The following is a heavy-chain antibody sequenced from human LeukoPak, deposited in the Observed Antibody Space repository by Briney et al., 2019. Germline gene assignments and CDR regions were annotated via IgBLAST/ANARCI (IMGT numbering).Heavy chain of an antibody. J-gene: IGHJ2*01. D-gene: IGHD2-15*01. Sequence: PGGSLRLTCAASGFTFSSYAMSWVRQGPGKGLAWVSRITSDGSATGYADSVKGRFTISRDNAKNTLYLHMDSLSPEDTAVYYCARDASPGYFDLWGRGTLVTVSS. CDR3: ARDASPGYFDL. CDR1: GFTFSSYA. V-gene: IGHV3-74*01. CDR2: ITSDGSAT.